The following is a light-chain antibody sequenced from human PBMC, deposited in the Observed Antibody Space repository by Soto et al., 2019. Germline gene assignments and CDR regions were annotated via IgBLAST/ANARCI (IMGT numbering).Light chain of an antibody. CDR1: TIGGRS. Sequence: SYELTHPPSVSVAPGQTARITCGGSTIGGRSVHWYQQKPGQAPILVVYDDRDRPSGIPERFSGSNSGNTATLTISRVDVGDEADYYCQVWESSSDHWVFGGGTKLTVL. V-gene: IGLV3-21*02. J-gene: IGLJ3*02. CDR2: DDR. CDR3: QVWESSSDHWV.